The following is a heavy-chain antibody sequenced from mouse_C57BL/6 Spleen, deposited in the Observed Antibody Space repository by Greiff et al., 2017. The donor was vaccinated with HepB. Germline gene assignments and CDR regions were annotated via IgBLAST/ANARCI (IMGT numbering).Heavy chain of an antibody. V-gene: IGHV1-61*01. D-gene: IGHD1-1*01. CDR2: IYPSDSET. J-gene: IGHJ1*03. CDR3: ARSYGSSYYYWYFDV. Sequence: QVQLQQPGAELVRPGSSVKLSCKASGYTFTSYWMDWVKQRPGQGLEWIGNIYPSDSETHYNQKFKDKATLTVDKSSSTAYMQLSSLTSEDSAVYYCARSYGSSYYYWYFDVWGTGTTVTVSS. CDR1: GYTFTSYW.